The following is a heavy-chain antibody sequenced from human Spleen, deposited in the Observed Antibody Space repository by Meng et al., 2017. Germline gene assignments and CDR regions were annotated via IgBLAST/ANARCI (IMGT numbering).Heavy chain of an antibody. D-gene: IGHD3-10*02. V-gene: IGHV3-11*04. CDR3: ARDGAMFLDY. CDR1: GFTVSSNY. Sequence: LSLTCAASGFTVSSNYMSWIRQAPGKGLEWVSYISNSGGTIYYADSVKGRFTISRDNAKNSLYLQMNSLRVEDTAVYYCARDGAMFLDYWGQGTVVTVSS. J-gene: IGHJ4*02. CDR2: ISNSGGTI.